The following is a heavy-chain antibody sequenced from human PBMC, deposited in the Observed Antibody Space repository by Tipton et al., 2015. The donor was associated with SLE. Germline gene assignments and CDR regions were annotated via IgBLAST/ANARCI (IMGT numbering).Heavy chain of an antibody. J-gene: IGHJ5*02. CDR3: AGGGRGYGANSVDP. Sequence: TLSLTCSVSGGSISSNYWIWIRQPPGKGLEWIGYISDGGDTNYNPSLKSRVTISVDPAKNQFSLKLSSVTAADTAVYFCAGGGRGYGANSVDPWGLGTLVTVSS. CDR2: ISDGGDT. CDR1: GGSISSNY. V-gene: IGHV4-59*12. D-gene: IGHD4-17*01.